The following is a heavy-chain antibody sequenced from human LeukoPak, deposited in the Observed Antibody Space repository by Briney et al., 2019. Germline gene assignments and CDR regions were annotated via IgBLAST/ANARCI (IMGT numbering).Heavy chain of an antibody. J-gene: IGHJ6*02. CDR2: IYHSGST. CDR1: GGSISSSNW. V-gene: IGHV4-4*02. CDR3: ARSLAVAGGGYYYYGMDV. D-gene: IGHD6-19*01. Sequence: SGTLSLTCAVSGGSISSSNWWSWVRQPPGKGLEWIGEIYHSGSTNYNPSLKSRVTISVDKSKNQFSLKLSSVTAADTAVYYCARSLAVAGGGYYYYGMDVWGQGTTVTVSS.